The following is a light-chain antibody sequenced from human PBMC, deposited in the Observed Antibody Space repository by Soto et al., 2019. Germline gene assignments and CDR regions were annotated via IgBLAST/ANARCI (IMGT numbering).Light chain of an antibody. Sequence: EIVLTQSPGTLSLSPGERATLSCRASQSVTSNNLAWYQQKPGQAPRLLIYGASSRATGIPNRFSGSGSGTDFTLTISRLEPEDFAVYYCQQYGNSPRTFGQGTRLEIK. V-gene: IGKV3-20*01. CDR3: QQYGNSPRT. CDR2: GAS. CDR1: QSVTSNN. J-gene: IGKJ5*01.